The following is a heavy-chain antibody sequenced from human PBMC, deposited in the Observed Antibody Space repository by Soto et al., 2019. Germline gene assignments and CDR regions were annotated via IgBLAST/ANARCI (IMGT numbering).Heavy chain of an antibody. CDR2: ISSSGSTI. V-gene: IGHV3-48*03. CDR3: AREYYDFWSGYSHFDY. J-gene: IGHJ4*02. Sequence: EVQLVESGGGLVQPGGSLRLSCAASGFTFSSYEMNWVRQAPGKGLEWVSYISSSGSTIYYADSVKGRFTISRDNAKNSLYLQMNSLRAEDTAVYYCAREYYDFWSGYSHFDYWGQGTLVTVSS. D-gene: IGHD3-3*01. CDR1: GFTFSSYE.